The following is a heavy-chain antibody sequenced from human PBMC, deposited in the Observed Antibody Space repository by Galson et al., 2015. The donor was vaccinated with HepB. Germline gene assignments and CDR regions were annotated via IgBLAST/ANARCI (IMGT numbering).Heavy chain of an antibody. CDR1: GFTFSSYE. Sequence: SLRLSCAASGFTFSSYEMNWVRQAPGKGLEWVSYISSSGSTIYYADSVKGRFTISRDNAKNSLYLQMNSLRAEDTAVYYCARVDLYGGKNWYFDLWGRGTLVTVSS. CDR2: ISSSGSTI. V-gene: IGHV3-48*03. D-gene: IGHD4-23*01. J-gene: IGHJ2*01. CDR3: ARVDLYGGKNWYFDL.